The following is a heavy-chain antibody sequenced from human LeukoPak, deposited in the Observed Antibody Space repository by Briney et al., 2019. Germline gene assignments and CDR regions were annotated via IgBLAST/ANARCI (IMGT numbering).Heavy chain of an antibody. CDR2: IWYDGSNI. V-gene: IGHV3-33*01. D-gene: IGHD3-22*01. CDR1: GISFSSHG. Sequence: GTSLRLSCAASGISFSSHGMHWVRQAPGKGLEWVAVIWYDGSNIYYADSVKGRFTISRDNSKNTLYLQMNSLRAEDTALYYCARARNDYDSNGFSLLDYWGQGTLVTVSS. CDR3: ARARNDYDSNGFSLLDY. J-gene: IGHJ4*02.